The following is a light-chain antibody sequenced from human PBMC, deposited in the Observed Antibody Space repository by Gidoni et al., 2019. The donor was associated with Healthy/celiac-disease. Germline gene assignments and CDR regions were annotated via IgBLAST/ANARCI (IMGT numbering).Light chain of an antibody. CDR3: QQRSNWPPT. J-gene: IGKJ3*01. CDR1: QSVSSY. Sequence: EIVLTQSPATLSLSPGERATLSCRASQSVSSYLAWYQQKPGQAPRLLIYDASNRATGIPARFSGSGSRTDFTLTISSLEPEDFAVYYCQQRSNWPPTFXPXTKVDIK. CDR2: DAS. V-gene: IGKV3-11*01.